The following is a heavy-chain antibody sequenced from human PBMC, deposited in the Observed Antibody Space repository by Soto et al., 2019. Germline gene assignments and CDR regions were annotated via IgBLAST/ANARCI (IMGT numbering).Heavy chain of an antibody. CDR2: ISYDGSNK. V-gene: IGHV3-30-3*01. J-gene: IGHJ4*02. D-gene: IGHD2-15*01. CDR1: GFTFSSYA. CDR3: ARDGVAIVVVVAAGCDY. Sequence: QVQLVESGGGVVQPGRSLRLSCAASGFTFSSYAMHWVRQAPGKGLEWVAVISYDGSNKYYADSVKGRFTISRDNSKNTLYLQMNSLGAEYAAVYYCARDGVAIVVVVAAGCDYWGQGTLVTVSS.